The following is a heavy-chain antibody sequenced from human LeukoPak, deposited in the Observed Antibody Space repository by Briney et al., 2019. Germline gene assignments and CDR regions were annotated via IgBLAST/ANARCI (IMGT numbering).Heavy chain of an antibody. CDR2: ISGNDDNK. V-gene: IGHV3-23*01. CDR3: AKEVGSSWSNAFDI. CDR1: GFTFNSYA. Sequence: GGSLRLSCAASGFTFNSYALSWVRQAPGKGLEWVSAISGNDDNKYYADSVKGRFTISRDISKNTLYLQMNSLRAEDTAVYYCAKEVGSSWSNAFDIWGQGTMVTVSS. D-gene: IGHD6-13*01. J-gene: IGHJ3*02.